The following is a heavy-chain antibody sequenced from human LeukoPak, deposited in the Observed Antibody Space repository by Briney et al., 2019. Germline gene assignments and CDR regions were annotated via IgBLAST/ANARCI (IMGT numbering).Heavy chain of an antibody. CDR2: IIPIFGTA. D-gene: IGHD2-2*01. J-gene: IGHJ3*02. CDR1: GGTFSSYA. V-gene: IGHV1-69*13. CDR3: ASDGYCSSTSCDDAFDI. Sequence: SVKVSCKVSGGTFSSYAISWVRQAPGQGLEWMGGIIPIFGTANYAQKFQGRVTITADESTSTAYMELSSLRSEDTAVYYCASDGYCSSTSCDDAFDIWGQGTMVTVSS.